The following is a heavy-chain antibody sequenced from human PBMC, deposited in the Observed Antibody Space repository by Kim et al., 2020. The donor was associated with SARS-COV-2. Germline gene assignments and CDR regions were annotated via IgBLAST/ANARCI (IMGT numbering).Heavy chain of an antibody. V-gene: IGHV1-24*01. Sequence: QKFQGRVTMTEETSTDTAYMELSSLRSEDTAVYYCATDFDVNRRRQQLEYWGQGTLVTVSS. J-gene: IGHJ4*02. CDR3: ATDFDVNRRRQQLEY. D-gene: IGHD6-13*01.